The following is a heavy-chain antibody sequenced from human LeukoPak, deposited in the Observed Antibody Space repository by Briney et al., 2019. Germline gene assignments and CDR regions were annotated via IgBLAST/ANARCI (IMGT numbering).Heavy chain of an antibody. CDR1: GFPFSVYE. CDR2: IWYDGSNK. D-gene: IGHD2-15*01. Sequence: GGSLRLSCAVSGFPFSVYEMNWVRQAPGKGLEWVAVIWYDGSNKYYADSVKGRFTISRDNSKNTLYLQMNSLRAEDTAVYYCAKTPNPPYYFDYWGQGTLVTVSS. CDR3: AKTPNPPYYFDY. J-gene: IGHJ4*02. V-gene: IGHV3-33*06.